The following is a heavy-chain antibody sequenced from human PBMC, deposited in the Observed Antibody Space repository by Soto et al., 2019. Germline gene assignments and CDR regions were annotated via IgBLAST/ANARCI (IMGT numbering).Heavy chain of an antibody. CDR3: ARSDWFDP. V-gene: IGHV3-74*01. J-gene: IGHJ5*02. CDR1: GFTFSGHW. CDR2: IKSDGRST. Sequence: GGSLRLSCAASGFTFSGHWMHWVRQAPGEGLVWVSRIKSDGRSTSYADSVKGRFTVSRDNAKNTLHLQMNSLRAEDTAVYYCARSDWFDPWGQGTLVTVSS.